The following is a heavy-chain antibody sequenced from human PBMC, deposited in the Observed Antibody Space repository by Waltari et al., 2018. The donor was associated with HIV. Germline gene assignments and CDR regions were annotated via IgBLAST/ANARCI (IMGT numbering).Heavy chain of an antibody. Sequence: QAQLQESGPGLVKPLETMSLTCTVSGGSISNYYWNWIRQSPGKGLEWIGHIYTSESTNNNPSLKSRVSISVDTSKNQFVLNLKSETAADTAVYYCAKDASGTYFNWFDPWGQGILVTVSS. CDR3: AKDASGTYFNWFDP. CDR1: GGSISNYY. J-gene: IGHJ5*02. V-gene: IGHV4-4*09. D-gene: IGHD3-22*01. CDR2: IYTSEST.